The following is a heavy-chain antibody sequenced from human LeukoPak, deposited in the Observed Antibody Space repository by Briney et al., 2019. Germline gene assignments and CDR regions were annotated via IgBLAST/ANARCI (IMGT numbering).Heavy chain of an antibody. D-gene: IGHD2-15*01. CDR1: GGSFSGYY. CDR3: ARQFKGWYYYYMDV. V-gene: IGHV4-34*01. J-gene: IGHJ6*03. Sequence: SETLSLTCAVYGGSFSGYYWSWIRQPPGKGLEWIGEINHSGSTNYNPSLKSRVTISVDTSKNQFSLKLSSVTAADTAVYYCARQFKGWYYYYMDVWGKGTTVTVSS. CDR2: INHSGST.